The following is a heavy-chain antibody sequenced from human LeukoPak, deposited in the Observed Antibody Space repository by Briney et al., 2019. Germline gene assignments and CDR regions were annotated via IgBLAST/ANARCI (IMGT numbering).Heavy chain of an antibody. D-gene: IGHD3-10*01. CDR2: INHSGST. J-gene: IGHJ3*02. CDR3: ARVGSPDAFDI. Sequence: SETLSLTCAVYGGSFSGYYWSWIRPPPGKGLEWIGEINHSGSTNYNPSLKSRVTISVDTSKNQFSLKLSSVTAADTAVYYCARVGSPDAFDIWGQGTMVTVSS. CDR1: GGSFSGYY. V-gene: IGHV4-34*01.